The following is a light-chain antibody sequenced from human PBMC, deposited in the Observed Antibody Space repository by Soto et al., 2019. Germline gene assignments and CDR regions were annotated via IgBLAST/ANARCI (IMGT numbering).Light chain of an antibody. CDR3: SSYTSSTIVV. J-gene: IGLJ2*01. CDR2: DVC. Sequence: QSALTQPASVSGSPGQSITISCTGTSSDVGGYNYVSWYQQHPGKAPKLMIYDVCNRPSGVSNRFSGSKSGNTASLTISGLQAEDEADYYCSSYTSSTIVVFGGGTKLTVL. CDR1: SSDVGGYNY. V-gene: IGLV2-14*01.